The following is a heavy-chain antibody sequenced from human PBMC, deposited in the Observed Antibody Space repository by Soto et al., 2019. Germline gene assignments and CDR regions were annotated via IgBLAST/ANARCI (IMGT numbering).Heavy chain of an antibody. Sequence: SETLSLTCTVSGDSINTYYWSLIRQPPGKRLEWIGYIYYTGSTTYNPSLESRVTMSVDTSKNQFSLKLSSVNAADTAVYYCAKYRRTEAEGFTLDYWGRGTLVTVSS. CDR1: GDSINTYY. V-gene: IGHV4-59*01. D-gene: IGHD6-13*01. CDR3: AKYRRTEAEGFTLDY. J-gene: IGHJ4*02. CDR2: IYYTGST.